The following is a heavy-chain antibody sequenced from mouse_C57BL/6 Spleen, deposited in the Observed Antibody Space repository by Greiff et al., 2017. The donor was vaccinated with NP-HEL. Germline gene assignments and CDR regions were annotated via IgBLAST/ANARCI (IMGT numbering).Heavy chain of an antibody. D-gene: IGHD2-2*01. CDR1: GFNIKDDY. Sequence: EVQRVESGAELVRPGASVKLSCTASGFNIKDDYMHWVKQRPEQGLEWIGWIVPENGDTEYASKFQGKATITADTSSNTAYLQLSSLTSEDTAVYYCTTSTMVTTDYAMDYWVKEPQSPSPQ. CDR2: IVPENGDT. V-gene: IGHV14-4*01. J-gene: IGHJ4*01. CDR3: TTSTMVTTDYAMDY.